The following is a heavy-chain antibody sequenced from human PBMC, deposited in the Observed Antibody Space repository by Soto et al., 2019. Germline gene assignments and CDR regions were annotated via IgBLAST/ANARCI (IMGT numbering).Heavy chain of an antibody. J-gene: IGHJ4*02. V-gene: IGHV4-31*01. CDR3: ARLNLGHSDDGNFDF. CDR2: IYYSGGT. CDR1: GDSISSNTYY. Sequence: QVQLQESGPGLVKPSQTLSLTCTVSGDSISSNTYYWSWIRQHPGQGLEWLGNIYYSGGTYYNPSLKSLFSLSVDTSKNQFSLRLNSVTAADTAVYFCARLNLGHSDDGNFDFWGQGTLVTVSS. D-gene: IGHD1-1*01.